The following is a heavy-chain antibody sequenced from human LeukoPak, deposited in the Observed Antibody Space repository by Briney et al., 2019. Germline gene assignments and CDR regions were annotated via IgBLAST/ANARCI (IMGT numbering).Heavy chain of an antibody. D-gene: IGHD3-16*01. CDR3: ARDPGGNQNGFDI. CDR1: GFTVSRSY. CDR2: IHSGGST. V-gene: IGHV3-66*01. J-gene: IGHJ3*02. Sequence: GGSLRLSCAASGFTVSRSYMSWVRQAPGKGLEWVSVIHSGGSTYYAASVEGRFTISRDTAKNMLFLQMNSLRVEDTAVYYCARDPGGNQNGFDIWGQGTMVTVSS.